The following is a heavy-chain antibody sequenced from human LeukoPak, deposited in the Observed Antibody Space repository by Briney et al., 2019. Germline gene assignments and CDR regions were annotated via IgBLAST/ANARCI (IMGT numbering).Heavy chain of an antibody. Sequence: TQSLSLACAVYGRSLSGYYWSWIRQPPGKGMEWIGEINHSGSTNYHPSLKSRVTISVDTSKNQFSLKLSSVTAADTAVYYCARCRAGYYGSGSRGYYYYYYCMDVWGQGTTVTVSS. D-gene: IGHD3-10*01. J-gene: IGHJ6*02. CDR1: GRSLSGYY. CDR3: ARCRAGYYGSGSRGYYYYYYCMDV. CDR2: INHSGST. V-gene: IGHV4-34*01.